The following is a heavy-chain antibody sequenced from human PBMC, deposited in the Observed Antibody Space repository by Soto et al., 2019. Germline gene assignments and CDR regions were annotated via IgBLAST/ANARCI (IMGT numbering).Heavy chain of an antibody. CDR1: GHTFTSYY. J-gene: IGHJ6*02. CDR2: INPSSGST. D-gene: IGHD5-18*01. CDR3: ARGHPLYSYGSFFYHYYGMDV. Sequence: ASVKVSCKASGHTFTSYYMHWVRQAPGQGPQWMGIINPSSGSTSYAQKFRGRLTMTRDTSTSTVYMELSSLRSEDTAVYYCARGHPLYSYGSFFYHYYGMDVWGQGTTVTVSS. V-gene: IGHV1-46*01.